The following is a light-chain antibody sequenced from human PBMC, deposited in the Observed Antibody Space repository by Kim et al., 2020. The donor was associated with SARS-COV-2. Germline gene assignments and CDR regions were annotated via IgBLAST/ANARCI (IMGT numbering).Light chain of an antibody. J-gene: IGKJ1*01. CDR2: STS. CDR1: QTVSTIS. CDR3: QQYGSSPPWT. V-gene: IGKV3-20*01. Sequence: EIVLTQSPGTLSLSPGERATLSCRASQTVSTISLAWYQQKPGQPPRLLLYSTSNRATGIPDRFSGSGSGTDFTLTISRVEPEDFAVYYCQQYGSSPPWTFGQGTKVDIK.